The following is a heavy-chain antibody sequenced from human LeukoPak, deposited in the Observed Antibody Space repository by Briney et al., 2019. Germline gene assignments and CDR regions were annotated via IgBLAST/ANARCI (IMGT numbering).Heavy chain of an antibody. D-gene: IGHD6-19*01. Sequence: GESLKIPCKSSGYSFTGYWSGGVRQMPGKGREGLGAIFPGDSDTRYSPSFQGQVTISAANSIRTAYLQWTSLTPSDTAIYYCATHGDSSGCPCWGQGTLVTVSS. CDR3: ATHGDSSGCPC. J-gene: IGHJ4*02. CDR2: IFPGDSDT. V-gene: IGHV5-51*01. CDR1: GYSFTGYW.